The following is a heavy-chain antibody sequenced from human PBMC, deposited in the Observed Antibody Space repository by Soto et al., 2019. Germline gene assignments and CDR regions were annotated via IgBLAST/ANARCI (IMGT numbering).Heavy chain of an antibody. CDR3: ASQLHCSGGSCPGAYFQH. CDR2: IYYSGST. J-gene: IGHJ1*01. D-gene: IGHD2-15*01. CDR1: GGSISSYY. V-gene: IGHV4-59*01. Sequence: SETLSLTCTVSGGSISSYYWSWIRQPPGKGLEWIGYIYYSGSTNYNPSLKSRVTISVDTSKNQFSLKLSSVTAADTAVYYCASQLHCSGGSCPGAYFQHWGQGTLVTVSS.